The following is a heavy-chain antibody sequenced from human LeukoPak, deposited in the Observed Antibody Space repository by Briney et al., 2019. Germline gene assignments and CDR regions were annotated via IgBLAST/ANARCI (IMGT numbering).Heavy chain of an antibody. D-gene: IGHD6-19*01. V-gene: IGHV3-74*01. Sequence: GGSLRLSCAASGFTFSSYWMHWVRQAPGKGLVWVSRINSDGSSTSYADSVRGRFSISRDNAKNTLYLQMNSLRAEDTAVYYCARETPDSSGWDWGQGTLVTVSS. CDR2: INSDGSST. CDR3: ARETPDSSGWD. CDR1: GFTFSSYW. J-gene: IGHJ4*02.